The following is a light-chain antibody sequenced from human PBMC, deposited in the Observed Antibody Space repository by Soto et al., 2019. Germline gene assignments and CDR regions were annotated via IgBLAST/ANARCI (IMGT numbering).Light chain of an antibody. CDR1: QNIKYY. CDR3: QQFYNTLMYT. V-gene: IGKV1-39*01. Sequence: DIQMTQSPSSLSASVGDRVTITCRASQNIKYYLNWYQQKPGRAPKLLIYSASSLQSGVPSRFSGSGSVTDFTLSIRGLQPEDFATYYCQQFYNTLMYTFGQGTKVDIK. J-gene: IGKJ2*01. CDR2: SAS.